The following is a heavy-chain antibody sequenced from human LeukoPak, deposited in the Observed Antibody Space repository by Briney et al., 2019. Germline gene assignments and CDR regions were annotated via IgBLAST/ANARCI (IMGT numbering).Heavy chain of an antibody. Sequence: QPGRSLRLSCAASGFTFSNYGMHWIRQAPGKGLEWVAVIFYDGSKKYYADSVEGRFTISRDNSKNTLYLQMNSLRAEDMAAYYCARDERSWYFDLWGRGTLVTVSS. V-gene: IGHV3-33*01. CDR3: ARDERSWYFDL. CDR1: GFTFSNYG. CDR2: IFYDGSKK. J-gene: IGHJ2*01.